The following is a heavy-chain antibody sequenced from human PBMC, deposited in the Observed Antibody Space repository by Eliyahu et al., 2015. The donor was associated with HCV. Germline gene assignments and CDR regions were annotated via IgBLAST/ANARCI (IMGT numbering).Heavy chain of an antibody. CDR2: ISSSSSTI. Sequence: EVQLVESGGGLVQPGGSLRLSCAASGFTFSSYSMNWVRQAPGKGLEWVSYISSSSSTIYYADSVKGRFTISRDNAKNSLYLQMNSLRAEDTAVYYCARVLPPYCGGDCYLDYWGQGTLVTVSS. V-gene: IGHV3-48*01. CDR1: GFTFSSYS. CDR3: ARVLPPYCGGDCYLDY. J-gene: IGHJ4*02. D-gene: IGHD2-21*02.